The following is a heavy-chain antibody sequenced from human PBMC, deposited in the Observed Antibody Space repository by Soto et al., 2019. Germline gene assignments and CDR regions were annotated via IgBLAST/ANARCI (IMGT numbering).Heavy chain of an antibody. V-gene: IGHV3-7*03. J-gene: IGHJ4*02. Sequence: EVQLVESGGGLVQPGGSLRLSCAASGFTFGSNWMSWVRQAPGKGLEWVANIKRDGSEKYYVDSVKGRFTIAIDNAKNTLYLQMNSLRADDTAVYYCASLEWESTGYADYWGQGTLVTVSS. D-gene: IGHD3-3*01. CDR2: IKRDGSEK. CDR1: GFTFGSNW. CDR3: ASLEWESTGYADY.